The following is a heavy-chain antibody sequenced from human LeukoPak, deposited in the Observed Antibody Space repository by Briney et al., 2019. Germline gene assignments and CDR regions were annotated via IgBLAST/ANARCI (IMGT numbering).Heavy chain of an antibody. J-gene: IGHJ6*04. D-gene: IGHD3-9*01. Sequence: ASVKVSCKASRYTFTSYYMHWVRQAPGQGLEWMGIINPSGGSTSYAQKFQGRVTMTRDTSTSTVYMELSSLRSEDTAVYYCARGVRYFDWLVVVEFGMDVWGKGTTVTVSS. V-gene: IGHV1-46*01. CDR3: ARGVRYFDWLVVVEFGMDV. CDR1: RYTFTSYY. CDR2: INPSGGST.